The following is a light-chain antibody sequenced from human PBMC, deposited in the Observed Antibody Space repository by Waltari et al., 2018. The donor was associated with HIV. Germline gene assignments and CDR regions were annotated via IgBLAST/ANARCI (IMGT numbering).Light chain of an antibody. CDR2: GGS. V-gene: IGLV2-23*01. CDR3: CSRAGGSTYV. CDR1: SSDVGSYDL. Sequence: QSALTQPASVSGSPGQSITISCTGTSSDVGSYDLVSWYQQHPAKAPKLMLYGGSKRPSGFSTRFAGSKSGNTSSLTISGLQAEDEADYYCCSRAGGSTYVFGTGTKITVL. J-gene: IGLJ1*01.